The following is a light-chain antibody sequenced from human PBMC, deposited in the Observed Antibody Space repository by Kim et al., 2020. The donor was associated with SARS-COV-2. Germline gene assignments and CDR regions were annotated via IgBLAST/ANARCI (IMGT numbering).Light chain of an antibody. V-gene: IGKV1-5*01. CDR3: QQYSRDSRT. CDR2: DAS. J-gene: IGKJ1*01. CDR1: QGIGTW. Sequence: GDRVTITCRASQGIGTWLAWYQQKPGKAPKLLIFDASSLQSGVPSRFSGSGSGTQFTLTISSLQPDDFGTYFCQQYSRDSRTFGQGTKVDIK.